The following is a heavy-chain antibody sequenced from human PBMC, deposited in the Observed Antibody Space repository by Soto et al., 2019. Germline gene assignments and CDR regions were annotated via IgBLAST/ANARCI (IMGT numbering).Heavy chain of an antibody. CDR3: AKDIETARTHYYYYGMDV. CDR1: GFTFSSYG. V-gene: IGHV3-30*18. CDR2: ISYDGSNK. Sequence: QVQLVESGGGVVQPGRSLRLSCAASGFTFSSYGMHWVRHAPGKGLEWVAVISYDGSNKYYADSVKGRFTISRDNSKNTLYLQMNSLRAEDTAVYYCAKDIETARTHYYYYGMDVWGQGTTVTVSS. J-gene: IGHJ6*02. D-gene: IGHD2-21*02.